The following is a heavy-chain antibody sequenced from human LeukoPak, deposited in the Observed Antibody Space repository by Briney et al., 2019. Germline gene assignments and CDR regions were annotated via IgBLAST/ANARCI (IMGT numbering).Heavy chain of an antibody. Sequence: PAESLILSCAAAGCIISSYAMNWVRHAPPKGLEWGSYISGSSSTIYNADSVKGRFTISSDNAKNTLYLQMNSMRDEDTAVYYCARVRFYYDSSGYGFFDYWGQGALVTVSS. D-gene: IGHD3-22*01. CDR1: GCIISSYA. V-gene: IGHV3-48*02. CDR3: ARVRFYYDSSGYGFFDY. J-gene: IGHJ4*02. CDR2: ISGSSSTI.